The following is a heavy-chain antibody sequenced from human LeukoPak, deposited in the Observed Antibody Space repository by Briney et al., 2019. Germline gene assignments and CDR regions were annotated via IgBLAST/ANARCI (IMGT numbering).Heavy chain of an antibody. Sequence: ASVKVSCKASGYTFTGYYMHWVRQAPGQGLEWMGWINPNSGGTNYAQKFQGRVTMTRDTSISTAYMELSRLRSDDTAVYCCARGVYDFWSGYYTGEYFDYWGQGTLVTVSS. CDR3: ARGVYDFWSGYYTGEYFDY. J-gene: IGHJ4*02. D-gene: IGHD3-3*01. CDR1: GYTFTGYY. V-gene: IGHV1-2*02. CDR2: INPNSGGT.